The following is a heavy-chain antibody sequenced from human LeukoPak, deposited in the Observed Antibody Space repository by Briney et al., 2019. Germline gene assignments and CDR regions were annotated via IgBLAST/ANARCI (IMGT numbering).Heavy chain of an antibody. D-gene: IGHD3-22*01. CDR3: ARAEGYYDSSGPYYFDY. J-gene: IGHJ4*02. CDR1: GFTFSSYA. CDR2: ISYDGSNK. Sequence: GGSLRLPCAASGFTFSSYAMHWVRQAPGKGLEWVAVISYDGSNKYYADSVKGRFTISRDNSKDTLYLQMNSLRAEDTAVYYCARAEGYYDSSGPYYFDYWGQGTLVTVSS. V-gene: IGHV3-30-3*01.